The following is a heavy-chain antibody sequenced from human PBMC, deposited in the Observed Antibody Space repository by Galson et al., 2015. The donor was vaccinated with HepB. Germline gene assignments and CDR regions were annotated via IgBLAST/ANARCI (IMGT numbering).Heavy chain of an antibody. CDR2: VDPEDGET. CDR1: GYTFTDYY. Sequence: VKVSCKVSGYTFTDYYMHWVQQAPGKGLEWMGLVDPEDGETIYAEKFQGRATITADTSTDTAYMELSSLRSEDTAVYYCASSDGRCSGGSCFWGQGTLVTVSS. V-gene: IGHV1-69-2*01. D-gene: IGHD2-15*01. J-gene: IGHJ4*02. CDR3: ASSDGRCSGGSCF.